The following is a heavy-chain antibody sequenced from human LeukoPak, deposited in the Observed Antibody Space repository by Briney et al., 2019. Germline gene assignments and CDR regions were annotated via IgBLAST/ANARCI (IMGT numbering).Heavy chain of an antibody. CDR3: ARQLYQLPFDY. CDR1: GGSISSSSYY. J-gene: IGHJ4*02. V-gene: IGHV4-39*01. Sequence: PETLSLTCTVSGGSISSSSYYWGWIRQPPGKGLEWIGSIYYSGSTYYNPSLKSRVTISVDTSKNQFSLKLSSVTAADTAVYYCARQLYQLPFDYWGQGTLVTVSS. CDR2: IYYSGST. D-gene: IGHD2-2*01.